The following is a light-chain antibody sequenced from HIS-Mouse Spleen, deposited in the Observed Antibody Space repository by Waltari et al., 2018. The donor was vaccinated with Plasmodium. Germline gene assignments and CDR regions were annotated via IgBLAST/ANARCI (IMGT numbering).Light chain of an antibody. Sequence: EIVMTQSPATLSVSPGERATLSCRASQSVSSNLAWYQQKPGQAPRLLIYGTSTRATGIPARFSGSGSGKEFTLTISSLQSEDFAVYYCQQYKNWSFTFGPGTKVDI. V-gene: IGKV3-15*01. CDR2: GTS. J-gene: IGKJ3*01. CDR3: QQYKNWSFT. CDR1: QSVSSN.